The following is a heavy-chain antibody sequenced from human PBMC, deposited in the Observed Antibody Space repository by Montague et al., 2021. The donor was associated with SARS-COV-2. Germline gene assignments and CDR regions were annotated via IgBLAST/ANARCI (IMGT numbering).Heavy chain of an antibody. D-gene: IGHD3-3*01. Sequence: TLSLTCTVSGVSITSDIYFWHWFRQPAGKGLGWIGRVYPLATNKYNPSLRSRLTLAFDTSKNQISLNLTSVTAADAAVYYCASYAFWSRYTDGLWGPGIRVTVPS. J-gene: IGHJ1*01. CDR2: VYPLATN. CDR3: ASYAFWSRYTDGL. V-gene: IGHV4-61*02. CDR1: GVSITSDIYF.